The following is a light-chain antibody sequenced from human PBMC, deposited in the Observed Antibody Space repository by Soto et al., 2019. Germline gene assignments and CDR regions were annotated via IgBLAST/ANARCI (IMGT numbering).Light chain of an antibody. CDR3: QSTDSSGTSVV. CDR1: ALPKQF. CDR2: NDT. V-gene: IGLV3-25*03. J-gene: IGLJ2*01. Sequence: SYELTQPPSVSLSPGQTARITCYGDALPKQFAHWYQQKAGQAPVVLIYNDTERPSGIPERFSGSSSGTTVTLTISGLQAEDEADYYCQSTDSSGTSVVFGGGTQLTVL.